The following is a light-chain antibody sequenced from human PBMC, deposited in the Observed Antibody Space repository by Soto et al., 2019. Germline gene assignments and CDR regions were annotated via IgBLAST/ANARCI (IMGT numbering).Light chain of an antibody. CDR1: STNIGAGYD. CDR3: QSYDSSLSGSYV. J-gene: IGLJ1*01. V-gene: IGLV1-40*01. Sequence: SLITQPPSVSVTPGQRVTVSCTGSSTNIGAGYDVHWYQQLPGTAPKLLIYGNSNRPSGVPDRFSGSKSGTSASLAITGLQAEDEADYYCQSYDSSLSGSYVFGTGTKVTVL. CDR2: GNS.